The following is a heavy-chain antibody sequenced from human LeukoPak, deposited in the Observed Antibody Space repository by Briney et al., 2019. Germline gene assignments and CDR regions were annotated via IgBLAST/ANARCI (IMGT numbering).Heavy chain of an antibody. Sequence: QTGGSLRLSCAASGFTVSSNYMSWVRQAPGKGLEWVSVIYSGGSTYYADSVKGRFTISRDNSKNTLYLQMNSLRAEDTAVYYCARPSKPEGGYYYYYYGMDVWGQGTTVTVSS. V-gene: IGHV3-53*01. CDR1: GFTVSSNY. D-gene: IGHD1-14*01. CDR3: ARPSKPEGGYYYYYYGMDV. CDR2: IYSGGST. J-gene: IGHJ6*02.